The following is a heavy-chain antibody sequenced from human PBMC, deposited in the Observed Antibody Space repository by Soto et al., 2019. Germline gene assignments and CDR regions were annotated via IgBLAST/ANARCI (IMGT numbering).Heavy chain of an antibody. V-gene: IGHV3-23*01. J-gene: IGHJ4*02. Sequence: EVQLLESGGGLVQPGGSLRLSCAASGFTFSSYAMSWVRQAPGKGLEWVSAISGSGGSTYYADSVKGRFTISRDNSKNTLYLQMNSLRAEDTAVYYSAKDLSGLTRITMVRGFDYWCQGTLVTVSS. CDR3: AKDLSGLTRITMVRGFDY. D-gene: IGHD3-10*01. CDR2: ISGSGGST. CDR1: GFTFSSYA.